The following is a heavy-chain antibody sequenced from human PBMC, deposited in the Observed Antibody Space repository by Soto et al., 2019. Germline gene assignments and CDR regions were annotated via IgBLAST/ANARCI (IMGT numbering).Heavy chain of an antibody. Sequence: EASVKVSCKASGYTFTGYYMHWVRQAPGQGLEWMGWINPNSGGTNYAQKFQGRVTMTRDTSISTAYMELSRLRSDDTAVYYCARDNEEVLRYFDWLPPPNWFDPWGQGTLVTVSS. CDR3: ARDNEEVLRYFDWLPPPNWFDP. J-gene: IGHJ5*02. CDR1: GYTFTGYY. D-gene: IGHD3-9*01. V-gene: IGHV1-2*02. CDR2: INPNSGGT.